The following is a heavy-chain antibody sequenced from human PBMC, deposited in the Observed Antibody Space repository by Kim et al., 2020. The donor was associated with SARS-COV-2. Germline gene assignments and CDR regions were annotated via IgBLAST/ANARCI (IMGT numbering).Heavy chain of an antibody. CDR3: ARVAGRDGYNQWLLDY. Sequence: ASVKVSCKASGYTFTGYYMHWVRQAPGQGLEWMGWINPNSGGTNYAQKFQGRVTMTRDTSISTAYMELSRLRSDDTAVYYCARVAGRDGYNQWLLDYWGQGTLVTVSS. CDR2: INPNSGGT. V-gene: IGHV1-2*02. CDR1: GYTFTGYY. D-gene: IGHD3-3*01. J-gene: IGHJ4*02.